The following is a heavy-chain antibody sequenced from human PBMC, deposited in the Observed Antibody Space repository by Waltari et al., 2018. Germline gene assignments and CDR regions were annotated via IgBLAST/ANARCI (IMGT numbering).Heavy chain of an antibody. J-gene: IGHJ4*02. CDR1: GYTFTSYD. CDR3: AGGSYSSGWYYFDY. D-gene: IGHD6-19*01. V-gene: IGHV1-8*03. CDR2: LNPNIGNT. Sequence: QVQLVEAGAEVKKTEASVKVSGKASGYTFTSYDINWVGQATGQGLEWMGWLNPNIGNTGYEQKFQGRVTITRNTSISTAYMELSSLRSEDTAVYYCAGGSYSSGWYYFDYWGQGTLVTVSS.